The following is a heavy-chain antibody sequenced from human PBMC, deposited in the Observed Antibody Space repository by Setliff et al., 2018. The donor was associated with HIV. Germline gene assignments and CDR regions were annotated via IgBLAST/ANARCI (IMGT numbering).Heavy chain of an antibody. D-gene: IGHD5-12*01. CDR1: GYTVTELS. CDR2: FDPEDNKI. J-gene: IGHJ3*01. V-gene: IGHV1-24*01. CDR3: ATRIRDGHRGYGVSF. Sequence: GASVKVSCKVSGYTVTELSINWVRQAPGKGPEWMGGFDPEDNKIVYAQKFQGRVTTTEDTSTDTAYMELSSLRPEDTAVYYCATRIRDGHRGYGVSFWGQGTMVTVSS.